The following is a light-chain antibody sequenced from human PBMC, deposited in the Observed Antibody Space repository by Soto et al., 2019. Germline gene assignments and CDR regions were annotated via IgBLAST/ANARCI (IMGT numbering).Light chain of an antibody. CDR1: QTVSSN. CDR2: GAS. Sequence: EIVMTQSPATLSVSPGERATLYCRASQTVSSNFAWYQQKRGQAPRLLIYGASTRATGIPARFSGSGSGTEFDLTISSLESEECAGYFCQQYNNWPPYTFGQGTKVDIK. CDR3: QQYNNWPPYT. J-gene: IGKJ2*01. V-gene: IGKV3D-15*01.